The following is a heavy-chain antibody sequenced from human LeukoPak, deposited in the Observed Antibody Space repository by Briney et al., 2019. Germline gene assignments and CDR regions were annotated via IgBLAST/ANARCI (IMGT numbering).Heavy chain of an antibody. CDR3: ARREATSRGHEY. CDR1: GFTFDDYG. J-gene: IGHJ4*02. D-gene: IGHD1-26*01. V-gene: IGHV3-20*04. Sequence: PGGSLRLSCAASGFTFDDYGMSWVRQAPGKGLEWVSGFSWNGVSTDYADSVKGRFTISRDNAKNSLYLQMNRLRVEDTALYYCARREATSRGHEYWGQGTLVTVSS. CDR2: FSWNGVST.